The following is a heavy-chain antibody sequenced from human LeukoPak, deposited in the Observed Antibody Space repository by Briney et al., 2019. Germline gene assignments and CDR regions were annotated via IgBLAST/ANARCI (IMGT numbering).Heavy chain of an antibody. CDR1: GFNFNSYA. CDR3: AKGLDNFWSGLRRPTSIDY. V-gene: IGHV3-23*01. CDR2: IIGSGGST. J-gene: IGHJ4*02. D-gene: IGHD3-3*01. Sequence: GSLGLSFAASGFNFNSYAMSWVRRAPGKGVVWVSAIIGSGGSTYYADSVKGRFTVSRDNSKNTLYLQMNSLRAEDTAVYYCAKGLDNFWSGLRRPTSIDYWGQGTLVTVSS.